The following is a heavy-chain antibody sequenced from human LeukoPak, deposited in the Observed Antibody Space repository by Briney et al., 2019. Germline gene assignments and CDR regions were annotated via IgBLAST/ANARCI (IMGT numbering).Heavy chain of an antibody. Sequence: GGSLRLSCAASGFTFSDYYMSWIRQAPGRGLEWVSYISSSSSYTNYADSVKGRFTISRDNAKNSLYLQMNSLRAEDTAVYYCARAPSLRYFDWLSYLHFDYWGQGTLVTVSS. CDR3: ARAPSLRYFDWLSYLHFDY. CDR1: GFTFSDYY. CDR2: ISSSSSYT. V-gene: IGHV3-11*05. J-gene: IGHJ4*02. D-gene: IGHD3-9*01.